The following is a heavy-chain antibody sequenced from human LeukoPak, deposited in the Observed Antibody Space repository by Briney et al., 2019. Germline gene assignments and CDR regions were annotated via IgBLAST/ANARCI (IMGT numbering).Heavy chain of an antibody. CDR3: ARGSSGWPFDY. CDR1: GFTFSSYW. Sequence: PGGFLRLSCAASGFTFSSYWMSWVRQAPGKGLEWVANIKQDGSEKYYVDSVKGRFTISRDNAKNSLYLQMNSLRAEDTAVYYCARGSSGWPFDYWGQGTLVTVSS. J-gene: IGHJ4*02. CDR2: IKQDGSEK. V-gene: IGHV3-7*01. D-gene: IGHD6-19*01.